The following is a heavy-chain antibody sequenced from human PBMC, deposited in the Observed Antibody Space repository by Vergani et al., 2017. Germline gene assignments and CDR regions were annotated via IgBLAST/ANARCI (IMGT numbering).Heavy chain of an antibody. V-gene: IGHV3-21*01. D-gene: IGHD1-26*01. CDR2: ISSSSSYI. CDR3: ATLGISGSYSFDY. J-gene: IGHJ4*02. Sequence: EVQLVESGGGLVQPGGSLRLSCAASGFTFSSYSMNWVRQAPGKGLEWVSSISSSSSYIYYADSVKGRFTISRDNAKNSLYLQMNSLRAEDTAVYYCATLGISGSYSFDYWGQGTLVTVSS. CDR1: GFTFSSYS.